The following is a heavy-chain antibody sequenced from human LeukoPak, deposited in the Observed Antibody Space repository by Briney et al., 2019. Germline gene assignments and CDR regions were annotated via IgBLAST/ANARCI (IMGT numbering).Heavy chain of an antibody. Sequence: PSETLSLTCAVYGGSFSGYYWSWIRQPPGKGLEWIGEINHSGSTDYNPSLKSRVTISVDTSKNQFSLKLSSVTAADTAVYYCARGGIVVVPAAIKSRDWFDPWGQGTLVTVSS. V-gene: IGHV4-34*01. CDR2: INHSGST. D-gene: IGHD2-2*01. CDR1: GGSFSGYY. J-gene: IGHJ5*02. CDR3: ARGGIVVVPAAIKSRDWFDP.